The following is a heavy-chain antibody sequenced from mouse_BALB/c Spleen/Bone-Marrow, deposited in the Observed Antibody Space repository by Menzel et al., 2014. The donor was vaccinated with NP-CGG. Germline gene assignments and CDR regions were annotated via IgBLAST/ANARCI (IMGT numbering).Heavy chain of an antibody. V-gene: IGHV1-80*01. CDR3: ARTPWFAY. J-gene: IGHJ3*01. CDR2: IYPGDGDT. CDR1: GYAFSSYW. Sequence: VKLMESGAELVRPGSSVKISCKASGYAFSSYWMNWVRQRPGQGLEWIGQIYPGDGDTNYNGKFKGKATLTADRSSSTAYMQLSSPTSEDSAVYFCARTPWFAYWGQGTQVTVSA.